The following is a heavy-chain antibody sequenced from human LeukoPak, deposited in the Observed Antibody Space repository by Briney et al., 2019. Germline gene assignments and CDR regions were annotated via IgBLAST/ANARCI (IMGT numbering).Heavy chain of an antibody. Sequence: SETLSLTCTVSGGSISSYYWSWIRQPPGKGLEWIGYIYYSGSTNYNPSLKSRVTISVDTSKNQFSLKLSSVTAADTAVYYCASWNDSSGYSHWGQGTLATVSS. D-gene: IGHD3-22*01. CDR1: GGSISSYY. V-gene: IGHV4-59*01. CDR2: IYYSGST. J-gene: IGHJ4*02. CDR3: ASWNDSSGYSH.